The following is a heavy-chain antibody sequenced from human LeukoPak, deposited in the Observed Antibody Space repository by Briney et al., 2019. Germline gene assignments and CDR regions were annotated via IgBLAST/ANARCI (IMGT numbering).Heavy chain of an antibody. J-gene: IGHJ4*02. D-gene: IGHD3-9*01. Sequence: GESLKISCKGSGYSFTSYWISWVRQMPGKGLEWMGRIDPSDSYTNYSPPFQGHVTISADKSISTAYLQWSSLKASDTAMYYCARHVTYYDILTGPNDYWGQGTLVTVSS. CDR3: ARHVTYYDILTGPNDY. CDR1: GYSFTSYW. V-gene: IGHV5-10-1*01. CDR2: IDPSDSYT.